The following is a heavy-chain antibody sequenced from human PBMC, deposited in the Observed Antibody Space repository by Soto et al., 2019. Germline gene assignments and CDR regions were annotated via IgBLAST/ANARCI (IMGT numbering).Heavy chain of an antibody. Sequence: SVKVSCKASGGTFSSYRINWVRQAPGQGLEWVGGIVPIYRTADYAQKFQGRVTITADESAHTSYMELCSLKSQDTAVYYCVRDSGAKLSSSWGQGTLVTVSS. V-gene: IGHV1-69*13. CDR1: GGTFSSYR. CDR2: IVPIYRTA. CDR3: VRDSGAKLSSS. D-gene: IGHD6-13*01. J-gene: IGHJ4*02.